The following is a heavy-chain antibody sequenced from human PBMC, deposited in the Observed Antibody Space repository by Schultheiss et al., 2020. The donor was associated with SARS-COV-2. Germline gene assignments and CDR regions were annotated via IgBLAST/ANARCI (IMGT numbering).Heavy chain of an antibody. V-gene: IGHV4-34*01. Sequence: SETLSLTCAVYGGSFSGYYWSWIRQPPGKGLEWIGEINHSGSTNYNPSLTSRVTISVDTSKNQFSLKLSSVTAADTAVYYCGRFREGCTTTKCYGTIDYWGQGTLVTVSS. D-gene: IGHD2-8*01. CDR2: INHSGST. CDR3: GRFREGCTTTKCYGTIDY. J-gene: IGHJ4*02. CDR1: GGSFSGYY.